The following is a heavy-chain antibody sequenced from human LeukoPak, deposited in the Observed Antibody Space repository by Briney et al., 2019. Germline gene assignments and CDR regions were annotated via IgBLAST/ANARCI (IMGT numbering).Heavy chain of an antibody. CDR1: VYSISSGYY. V-gene: IGHV4-38-2*02. Sequence: SETLSLTCTVSVYSISSGYYWGWIRQPPGKGLEWIGGIHHSGITYYNPSLKSRVTISVDTSKNQFSLKLSSVTAADTAVYYCVRQLRGSYGDYWGQGTLVTVSS. J-gene: IGHJ4*02. CDR2: IHHSGIT. D-gene: IGHD1-26*01. CDR3: VRQLRGSYGDY.